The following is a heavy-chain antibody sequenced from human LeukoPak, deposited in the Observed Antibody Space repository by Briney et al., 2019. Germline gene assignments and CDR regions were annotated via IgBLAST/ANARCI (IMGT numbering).Heavy chain of an antibody. V-gene: IGHV1-2*02. D-gene: IGHD3-10*01. CDR2: INPNSGAT. J-gene: IGHJ6*02. CDR1: GYIFTDYY. CDR3: ARVEFSPRYAMDV. Sequence: GASVKVSCKASGYIFTDYYMHWLRQAPGQGLEWMGWINPNSGATNYAQKFQVRVTMTRDTSINTAYMELSSLRSDDTAVYYCARVEFSPRYAMDVWGQGTTVTVSS.